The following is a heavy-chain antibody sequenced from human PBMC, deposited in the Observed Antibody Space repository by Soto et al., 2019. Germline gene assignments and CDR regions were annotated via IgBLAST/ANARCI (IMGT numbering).Heavy chain of an antibody. D-gene: IGHD2-2*01. CDR3: ARGGFQLLFSVVGMDV. J-gene: IGHJ6*03. V-gene: IGHV4-31*03. Sequence: QVQLQESGPGLVKPSQTLSLTCTVSGGSISSGGYYWSWIRQHPGKGLEWIGYIYYSGSTYYNPSLKSRVTISVDTSKNQFPLKLSSVTAADTAVYYCARGGFQLLFSVVGMDVWGKGTTVTVSS. CDR1: GGSISSGGYY. CDR2: IYYSGST.